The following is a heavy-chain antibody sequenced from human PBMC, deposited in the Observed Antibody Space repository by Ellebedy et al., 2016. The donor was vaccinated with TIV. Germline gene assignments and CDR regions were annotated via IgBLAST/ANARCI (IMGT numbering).Heavy chain of an antibody. V-gene: IGHV3-11*04. CDR2: ISIRGPTI. CDR3: AAERPQPVRRSGFDF. J-gene: IGHJ4*02. Sequence: PSETLSLTCAVYGGSLSGYYWSWIRQPPGKGLEWLSYISIRGPTIYYADSVRVRFTISRENAKNSLSLPMNGLRADDTAVYDCAAERPQPVRRSGFDFWGQGMPVTVSS. D-gene: IGHD3-10*01. CDR1: GGSLSGYY.